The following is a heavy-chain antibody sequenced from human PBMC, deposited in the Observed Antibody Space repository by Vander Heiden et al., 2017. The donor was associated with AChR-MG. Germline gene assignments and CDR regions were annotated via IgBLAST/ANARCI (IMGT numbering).Heavy chain of an antibody. CDR1: GFTFRSYA. CDR2: ISGSGGST. Sequence: EVQLLESGGGLVQPGGSLRLSCAASGFTFRSYAMSVVRQAQGKGLEWVSAISGSGGSTYYADSVKGRFTISRDNSKNTLYLQMNSLRAEDTAVYYCAKDPSRYDSSGYYYYDYWGQGTLVTVSS. V-gene: IGHV3-23*01. J-gene: IGHJ4*02. D-gene: IGHD3-22*01. CDR3: AKDPSRYDSSGYYYYDY.